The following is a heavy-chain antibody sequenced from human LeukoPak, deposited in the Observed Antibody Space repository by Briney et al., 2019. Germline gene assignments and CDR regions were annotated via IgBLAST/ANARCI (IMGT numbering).Heavy chain of an antibody. CDR3: ARGARYCSGGSCLDY. CDR2: ISYVGGT. V-gene: IGHV4-59*01. CDR1: GDSISSDY. D-gene: IGHD2-15*01. J-gene: IGHJ4*02. Sequence: SETLSLTCAVYGDSISSDYWNWIRQPPGKGPEWIGYISYVGGTNYNPSLKSRVTISVDTSKNQVSLKLSSVTAADTAVYYCARGARYCSGGSCLDYWGQGTLITVSS.